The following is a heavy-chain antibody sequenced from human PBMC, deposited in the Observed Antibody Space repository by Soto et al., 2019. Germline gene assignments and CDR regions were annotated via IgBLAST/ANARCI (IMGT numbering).Heavy chain of an antibody. V-gene: IGHV1-2*04. Sequence: GSVNVSCKASGYTFTGYYMHWVRQAPGQGLEWMGWINPNSGGTNYAQKFQGWVTMTRDTSISTAYVELSRLRSDDTAVYYCARAFKENRTHNDDFWSGARLLYYYYGMETWGQGSTVNISS. CDR3: ARAFKENRTHNDDFWSGARLLYYYYGMET. CDR1: GYTFTGYY. CDR2: INPNSGGT. D-gene: IGHD3-3*01. J-gene: IGHJ6*02.